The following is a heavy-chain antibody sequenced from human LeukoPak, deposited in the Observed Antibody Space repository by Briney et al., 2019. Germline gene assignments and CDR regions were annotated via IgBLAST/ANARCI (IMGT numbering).Heavy chain of an antibody. Sequence: ASVKVSCKASGYTFTGYYMHWVRQAPGQGLEWMGWINPNSGGTNYAQKFQGRVTMTRDTSISTAYMELSRLRSDDTAVYYCARWSGYYSAFDIWGQGTMVTVSS. V-gene: IGHV1-2*02. CDR3: ARWSGYYSAFDI. J-gene: IGHJ3*02. D-gene: IGHD3-3*01. CDR2: INPNSGGT. CDR1: GYTFTGYY.